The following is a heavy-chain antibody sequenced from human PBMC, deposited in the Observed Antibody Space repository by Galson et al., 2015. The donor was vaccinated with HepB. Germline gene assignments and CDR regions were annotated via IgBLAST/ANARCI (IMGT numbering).Heavy chain of an antibody. Sequence: SLRLSCAASGFTFSSYSMNWVRQAPGKGLEWVSYISSSSSTIYYADSVKGRFTISRDNAKNSLYLQMNSLRAEDTAVYYCARDHLGRFALEYYMDVWGKGTTVTVSS. V-gene: IGHV3-48*01. CDR1: GFTFSSYS. CDR2: ISSSSSTI. CDR3: ARDHLGRFALEYYMDV. J-gene: IGHJ6*03.